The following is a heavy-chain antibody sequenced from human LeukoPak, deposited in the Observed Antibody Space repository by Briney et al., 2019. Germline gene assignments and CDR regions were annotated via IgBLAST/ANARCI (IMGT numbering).Heavy chain of an antibody. CDR2: IIPIFGTA. J-gene: IGHJ4*02. CDR3: ASDNYDSSGHYLTHFDY. CDR1: GGTFSSYA. D-gene: IGHD3-22*01. V-gene: IGHV1-69*05. Sequence: GSSVKVSCKASGGTFSSYAISWVRQAPGQGLEWMGGIIPIFGTANYAQKFQGRVTITTDESTSTAYMELSSPRSEDTAVYYCASDNYDSSGHYLTHFDYWGQGTLVTVSS.